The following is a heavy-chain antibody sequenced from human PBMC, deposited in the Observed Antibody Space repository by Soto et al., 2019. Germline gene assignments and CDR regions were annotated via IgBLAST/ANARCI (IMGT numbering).Heavy chain of an antibody. CDR1: GGSISSGGYY. J-gene: IGHJ5*02. CDR3: ARTVVVPAAIVWFDP. D-gene: IGHD2-2*01. Sequence: QVQLQESGPGLVKPSQTLSLTCTVSGGSISSGGYYWSWIRQHPGKGLEWIGYIYYSGSTYYNPSLKSRVTISVDTSKNQFSLKLSSVPAADTAVSYCARTVVVPAAIVWFDPWGQGTLVTVSS. V-gene: IGHV4-31*03. CDR2: IYYSGST.